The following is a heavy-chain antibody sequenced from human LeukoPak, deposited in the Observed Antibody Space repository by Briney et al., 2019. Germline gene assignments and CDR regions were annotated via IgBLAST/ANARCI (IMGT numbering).Heavy chain of an antibody. D-gene: IGHD3-3*01. J-gene: IGHJ6*03. Sequence: GGSLRLSCAASGFTFSSYWMSWVRQAPGKGLEWVANIKQDGSEKYYVDSVKGRFTISRDNAKNSLYLQMNSLRAEDTAVYYCARDYDFWSGYYSAFDYYYMDVWGKGTTVTVSS. CDR2: IKQDGSEK. CDR3: ARDYDFWSGYYSAFDYYYMDV. CDR1: GFTFSSYW. V-gene: IGHV3-7*01.